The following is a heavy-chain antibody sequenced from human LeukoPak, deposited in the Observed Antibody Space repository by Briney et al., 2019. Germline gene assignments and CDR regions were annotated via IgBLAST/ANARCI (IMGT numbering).Heavy chain of an antibody. J-gene: IGHJ4*02. CDR2: IYYSGST. V-gene: IGHV4-59*06. CDR3: ASVVRYSGYAPFDY. Sequence: SETLSLTCTVSGGSISSYYWSWIRQPAGKGLEWIGYIYYSGSTYYNPSLKSRVTISVDTSKNQFSLKLSSVTAADTAVYYCASVVRYSGYAPFDYWGQGTLVTVSS. D-gene: IGHD5-12*01. CDR1: GGSISSYY.